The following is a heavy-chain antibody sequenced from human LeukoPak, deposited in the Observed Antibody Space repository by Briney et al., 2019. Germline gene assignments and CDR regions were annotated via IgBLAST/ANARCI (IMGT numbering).Heavy chain of an antibody. D-gene: IGHD5-18*01. CDR1: GSSISSYY. V-gene: IGHV4-59*01. CDR3: ARDTREDTAMAYFDY. CDR2: IYYSGST. Sequence: SETLSLTCTVSGSSISSYYWSWIRQPPGKGLEWIGYIYYSGSTKYNPSLKSRVTTSVDTSKNQFSLNLSSVTAADTAVYYCARDTREDTAMAYFDYWGQGTLVTVSS. J-gene: IGHJ4*02.